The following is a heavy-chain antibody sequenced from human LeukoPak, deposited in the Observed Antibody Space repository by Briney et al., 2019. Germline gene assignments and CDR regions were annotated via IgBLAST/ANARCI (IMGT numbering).Heavy chain of an antibody. D-gene: IGHD2-2*02. CDR2: ISGSGGST. CDR3: AKKSVPNTPPTFDY. CDR1: GFTFSSYA. J-gene: IGHJ4*02. V-gene: IGHV3-23*01. Sequence: GGSLRLSCAASGFTFSSYAMNWVRQAPGKGLEWVSAISGSGGSTYYADSVKGRFSISRDNSKNTLYLQMNSLRAEDTAVYYCAKKSVPNTPPTFDYWGQGTLVTVSS.